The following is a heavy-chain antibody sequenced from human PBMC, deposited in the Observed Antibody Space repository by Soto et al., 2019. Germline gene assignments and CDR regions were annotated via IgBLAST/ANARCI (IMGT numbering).Heavy chain of an antibody. J-gene: IGHJ4*02. Sequence: QVQLVQSGAEVKKPGASVKVSCKESGYTFTSYYMHWVRQAPGQGLEWMGIINPIGGSTSYAQKFQGRVTMTRDTSTSTVYMELSSLRSEDTAVYYSARSEGPPIQHCAVDYWGQGTMVTVSS. CDR3: ARSEGPPIQHCAVDY. CDR1: GYTFTSYY. CDR2: INPIGGST. D-gene: IGHD5-18*01. V-gene: IGHV1-46*01.